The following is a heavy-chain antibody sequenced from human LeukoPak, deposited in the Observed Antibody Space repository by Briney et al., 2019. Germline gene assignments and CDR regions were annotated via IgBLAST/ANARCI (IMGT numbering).Heavy chain of an antibody. CDR3: ARGGSGWSGSWFDP. CDR2: IYYSGST. CDR1: GGSISSYY. J-gene: IGHJ5*02. Sequence: SETLSLTCTVSGGSISSYYWSWIRQPPGKGLEWIGYIYYSGSTNYNPSPKSRVTISVDTSKNQFSLKLSSVTAADTAVYYCARGGSGWSGSWFDPWGQGTLVTVSS. V-gene: IGHV4-59*01. D-gene: IGHD6-19*01.